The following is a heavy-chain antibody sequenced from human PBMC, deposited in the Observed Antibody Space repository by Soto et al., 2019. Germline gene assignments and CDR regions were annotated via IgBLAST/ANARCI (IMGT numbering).Heavy chain of an antibody. D-gene: IGHD3-16*01. CDR3: TRDIGGRGAY. Sequence: PGGSLRLSCAASGFTFSSYWMHWVRQVPGKGLVWVSRINEYGSVINYADSVKGRFTIFRGNSKNTLYLEMNSLRAEDAAVYYCTRDIGGRGAYWGQGTLVTVSS. J-gene: IGHJ4*02. V-gene: IGHV3-74*01. CDR2: INEYGSVI. CDR1: GFTFSSYW.